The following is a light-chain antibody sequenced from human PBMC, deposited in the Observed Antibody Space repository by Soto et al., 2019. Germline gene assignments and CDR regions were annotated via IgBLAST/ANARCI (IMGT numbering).Light chain of an antibody. V-gene: IGLV2-23*01. CDR2: EGS. J-gene: IGLJ2*01. Sequence: QSALTQPASVSGSPGQSITISCTGTSSDVGSYNLVSWYQQHPGKAPKLMIYEGSKRPSGVSNRFSGSKSGNTASLTISGLQAEDEAAYYCCSYAGSRRVFGGGTKLTVL. CDR1: SSDVGSYNL. CDR3: CSYAGSRRV.